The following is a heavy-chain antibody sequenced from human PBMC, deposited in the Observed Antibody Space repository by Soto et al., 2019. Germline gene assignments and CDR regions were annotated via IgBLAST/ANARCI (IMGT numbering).Heavy chain of an antibody. J-gene: IGHJ4*02. V-gene: IGHV3-23*01. CDR2: ISGSGGST. Sequence: GGSLRLSCAASGFTFSSYAMSWVRQAPGKGLEWVSAISGSGGSTYYADSVKGRFTISRDNSKNTLYLQMNSLRAEDTAVYYCAKGLYCSGGSCYSKFLWYDYWGQGTLVTVSS. CDR3: AKGLYCSGGSCYSKFLWYDY. CDR1: GFTFSSYA. D-gene: IGHD2-15*01.